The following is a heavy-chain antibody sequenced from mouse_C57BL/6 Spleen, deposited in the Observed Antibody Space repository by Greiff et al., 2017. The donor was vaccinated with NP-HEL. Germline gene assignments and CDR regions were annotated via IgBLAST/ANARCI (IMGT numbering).Heavy chain of an antibody. V-gene: IGHV1-55*01. CDR1: GYTFTSYW. CDR2: IYPGSGST. CDR3: ARGGIYYGSAMDY. J-gene: IGHJ4*01. Sequence: QVQLKESGAELVKPGASVKMSCKASGYTFTSYWITWVKQRPGQGLEWIGDIYPGSGSTNYNEKFKSKATLTVDTSSSTAYMQLSSLTSEDSAVYYCARGGIYYGSAMDYWGQGTSVTVSS. D-gene: IGHD1-1*01.